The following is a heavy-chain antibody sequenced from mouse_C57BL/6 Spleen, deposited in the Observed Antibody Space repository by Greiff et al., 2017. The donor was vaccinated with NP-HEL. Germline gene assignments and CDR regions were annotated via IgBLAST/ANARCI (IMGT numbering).Heavy chain of an antibody. Sequence: QVQLQQPGAELVKPGASVKMSCKASGYTFTSYWITWVKQRPGQGLEWIGDIYPGSGSTNYNEKFKSKATLTVDTSSSTAYMQLSSLTSEDSAVYYCARRYYGSSPYWYCDVWGTGTTVTVSS. J-gene: IGHJ1*03. CDR3: ARRYYGSSPYWYCDV. D-gene: IGHD1-1*01. CDR2: IYPGSGST. CDR1: GYTFTSYW. V-gene: IGHV1-55*01.